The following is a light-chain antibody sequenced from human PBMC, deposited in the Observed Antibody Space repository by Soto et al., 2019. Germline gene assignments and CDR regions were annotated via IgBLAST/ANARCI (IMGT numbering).Light chain of an antibody. CDR3: KSYAGSNTYV. J-gene: IGLJ1*01. Sequence: QLALTQPPSASGSPGQSVTISCTGTKSDIGVYDFVSWYQHHPGKAPRLIIYEVVQRPSGVPDRFSGSKSGNTASLTVSGLQAADEADYFCKSYAGSNTYVFGSGTKVTVL. CDR1: KSDIGVYDF. V-gene: IGLV2-8*01. CDR2: EVV.